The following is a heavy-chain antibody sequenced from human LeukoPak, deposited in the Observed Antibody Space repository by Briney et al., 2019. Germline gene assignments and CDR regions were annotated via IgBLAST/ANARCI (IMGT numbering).Heavy chain of an antibody. Sequence: GGSLRLSCAGSGFTFNTYNMNWVRQAPGKGLEWVSSISSSSSYIYYADSVKGRFTISRDNAKNSLYLQMNSLRAEDTAVNYCARLYDGSAYHADHFDYWGQGTLVIVSS. V-gene: IGHV3-21*01. CDR1: GFTFNTYN. J-gene: IGHJ4*02. D-gene: IGHD3-22*01. CDR2: ISSSSSYI. CDR3: ARLYDGSAYHADHFDY.